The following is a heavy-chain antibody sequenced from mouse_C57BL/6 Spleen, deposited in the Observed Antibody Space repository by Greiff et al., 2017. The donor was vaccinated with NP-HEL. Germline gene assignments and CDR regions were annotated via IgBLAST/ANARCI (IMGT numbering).Heavy chain of an antibody. V-gene: IGHV1-42*01. CDR1: GYSFTGYY. CDR3: ARRLGDYGSSPYWYFDV. J-gene: IGHJ1*03. D-gene: IGHD1-1*01. CDR2: INPSTGGT. Sequence: EVQLQQSGPELVKPGASVKISCKASGYSFTGYYMNWVKQSPEKSLEWIGEINPSTGGTTYNQKFKAKATLTVDKSSSTAYMQLKSLTSEDSAVYYCARRLGDYGSSPYWYFDVWGTGTTVTVSS.